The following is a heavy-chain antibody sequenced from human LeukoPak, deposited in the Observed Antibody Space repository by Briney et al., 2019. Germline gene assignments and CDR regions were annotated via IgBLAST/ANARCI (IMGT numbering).Heavy chain of an antibody. V-gene: IGHV3-30*02. D-gene: IGHD5-12*01. CDR3: ARHGSRVMATIEDF. J-gene: IGHJ4*02. Sequence: PGGSLRLSCAASGFTFNNYGMHWVRQAPGKGLEWVAFIRYDGSNTYYADSVKGRFTISRDNSKDTLYLHMNRLRAEDTAVYYCARHGSRVMATIEDFWGQGTLVIVSS. CDR1: GFTFNNYG. CDR2: IRYDGSNT.